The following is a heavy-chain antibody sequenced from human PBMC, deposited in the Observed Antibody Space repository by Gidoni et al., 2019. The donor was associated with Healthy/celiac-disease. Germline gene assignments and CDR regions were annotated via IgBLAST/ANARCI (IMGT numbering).Heavy chain of an antibody. CDR1: GYSISSGYY. CDR2: IYHSGST. Sequence: QVQLQESGPRLVKPSETLSLTCAVSGYSISSGYYWGWIRHPPGKGLEWIGSIYHSGSTYSNPSLKSRVTISVDTSKNQFSLKLSSGTAADTDVYYCARADYGDYGWFDPWGQGTLVTVSS. V-gene: IGHV4-38-2*01. CDR3: ARADYGDYGWFDP. J-gene: IGHJ5*02. D-gene: IGHD4-17*01.